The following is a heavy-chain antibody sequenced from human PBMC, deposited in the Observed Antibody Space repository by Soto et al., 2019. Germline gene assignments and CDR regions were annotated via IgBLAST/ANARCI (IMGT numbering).Heavy chain of an antibody. CDR1: GFSFTSYT. CDR2: ISAGGRSI. D-gene: IGHD3-10*01. J-gene: IGHJ3*02. V-gene: IGHV3-21*01. Sequence: EVQLVESGGGLVKPGGSLRVSCAASGFSFTSYTMNWVRQAPGKGLEWVESISAGGRSIYYADSLKGRSTVSRDNAKSSLYLQMNSLRAEDTAVYYCPRSTPGNPFDIWGQGTMVTVSS. CDR3: PRSTPGNPFDI.